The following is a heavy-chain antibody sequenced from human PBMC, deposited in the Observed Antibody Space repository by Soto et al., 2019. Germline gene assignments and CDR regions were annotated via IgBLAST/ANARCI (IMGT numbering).Heavy chain of an antibody. J-gene: IGHJ6*02. D-gene: IGHD6-25*01. Sequence: SVKVSCKASGGTFSSYAISWVRQAPGQGLEWMGGIIPIFGTANYAQKFQGRVTITADESTSTAYMELSSLRSEDTAVYYCARQSSSGSRGSYYYYYYGMDVWGQGTTVIVAS. V-gene: IGHV1-69*13. CDR1: GGTFSSYA. CDR3: ARQSSSGSRGSYYYYYYGMDV. CDR2: IIPIFGTA.